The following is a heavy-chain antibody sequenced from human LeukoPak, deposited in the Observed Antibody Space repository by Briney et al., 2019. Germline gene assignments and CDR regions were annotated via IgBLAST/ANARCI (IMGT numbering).Heavy chain of an antibody. CDR3: AKDRMVWEY. CDR2: ISSSGAYI. CDR1: GFTFSTYS. Sequence: GGSLRLSCAASGFTFSTYSMNWVRQAPGKGLECVSSISSSGAYIYYADSVKGRFTISRDNAKKSLYLQMNSLRAEDTALYYCAKDRMVWEYWGQETLVTVSS. D-gene: IGHD3-10*02. V-gene: IGHV3-21*04. J-gene: IGHJ4*02.